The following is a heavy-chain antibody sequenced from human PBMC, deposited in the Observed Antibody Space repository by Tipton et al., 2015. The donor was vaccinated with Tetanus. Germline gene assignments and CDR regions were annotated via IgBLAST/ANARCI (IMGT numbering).Heavy chain of an antibody. CDR1: GGSIIVSNFY. CDR3: ARQSCSGGSCRFDP. D-gene: IGHD2-15*01. V-gene: IGHV4-39*01. CDR2: IHYTGST. Sequence: TLSLTCRVSGGSIIVSNFYWGWIRQPPGKGLEWIGSIHYTGSTYLNPSLKSRVTISVDTPKNQFSLNRTSVTAADTAFYYCARQSCSGGSCRFDPWGQGTLVTVSS. J-gene: IGHJ5*02.